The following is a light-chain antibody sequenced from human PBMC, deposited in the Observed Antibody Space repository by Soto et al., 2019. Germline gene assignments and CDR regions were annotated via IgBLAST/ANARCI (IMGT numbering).Light chain of an antibody. CDR3: SSYATNSRV. CDR2: EVS. Sequence: QSALTQPASVSGSPGQSITISCTGTSSDVGSYNSVSWYRQHPGKAPKLMLYEVSNRPSGVSNRFSGSKSGNTASLTISGLQAEDEADYYCSSYATNSRVFGTGTKLTVL. J-gene: IGLJ1*01. V-gene: IGLV2-14*01. CDR1: SSDVGSYNS.